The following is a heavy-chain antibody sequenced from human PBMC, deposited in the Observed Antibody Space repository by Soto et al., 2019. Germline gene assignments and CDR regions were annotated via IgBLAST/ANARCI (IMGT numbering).Heavy chain of an antibody. V-gene: IGHV3-23*01. J-gene: IGHJ6*03. CDR2: ISGSGGST. Sequence: GGSLRLSCAASGFTFSSYAMSWVRQAPGKGLEWVSAISGSGGSTYYADSVKGRFTISRDNSKNTLYLQMNSLRAEDTAVYYCATDQPAATRGYYYMDVWGKGTTVNVSS. CDR3: ATDQPAATRGYYYMDV. CDR1: GFTFSSYA. D-gene: IGHD2-2*01.